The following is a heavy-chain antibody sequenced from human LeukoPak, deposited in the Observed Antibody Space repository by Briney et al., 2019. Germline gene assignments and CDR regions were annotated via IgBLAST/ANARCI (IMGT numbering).Heavy chain of an antibody. V-gene: IGHV4-39*01. Sequence: MTSETLSLTCTVSGGSISSSSYYWGWIRQPPGKGLEWIGRIYYSGSTYYNPSLKSRVTISVDTSKNQFSLKPSSVTAADTAVYYCARHTAMFAYYFDYWGQGTLVTVSS. CDR3: ARHTAMFAYYFDY. J-gene: IGHJ4*02. CDR2: IYYSGST. D-gene: IGHD5-18*01. CDR1: GGSISSSSYY.